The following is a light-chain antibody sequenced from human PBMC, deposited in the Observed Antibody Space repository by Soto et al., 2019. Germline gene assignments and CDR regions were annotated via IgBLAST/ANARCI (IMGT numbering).Light chain of an antibody. V-gene: IGLV2-8*01. J-gene: IGLJ1*01. CDR1: KSDIGVYDF. CDR3: KSYAGSNTDV. CDR2: EVV. Sequence: QSALTQPPSASGSPGQSVTISCNGTKSDIGVYDFVSWYQHHPGKAPRLIIYEVVQRPSGVPDRFSGSKSGNTASLTVSGLQAADEADYICKSYAGSNTDVFGSGTKLTVL.